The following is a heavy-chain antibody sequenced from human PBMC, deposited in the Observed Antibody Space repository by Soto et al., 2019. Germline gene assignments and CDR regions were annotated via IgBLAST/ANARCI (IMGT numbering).Heavy chain of an antibody. D-gene: IGHD3-3*01. J-gene: IGHJ4*02. CDR2: MNPNSGNT. Sequence: ASVKVSCKASGYTFTSYDINWVRQATGQGLEWMGWMNPNSGNTGYAQKFQGRVTMTRNTSISTAYMELSSLRSEDTAVYYCARTGREGYDFWSGYYTGVSDYWGQGTLVTVSS. V-gene: IGHV1-8*01. CDR3: ARTGREGYDFWSGYYTGVSDY. CDR1: GYTFTSYD.